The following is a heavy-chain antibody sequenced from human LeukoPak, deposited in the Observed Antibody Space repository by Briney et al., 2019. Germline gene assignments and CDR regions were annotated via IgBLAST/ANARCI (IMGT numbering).Heavy chain of an antibody. CDR1: GGTFSSYA. J-gene: IGHJ4*02. D-gene: IGHD6-13*01. V-gene: IGHV1-69*01. Sequence: SVKVSCKASGGTFSSYAISWVRQAPGQGLEWMGGITPLFGTANYAQNFQGRVTITADESTSTAYMELSRLRSDDTAVYYCAREYSSSWYGWGQGTLVTVSS. CDR2: ITPLFGTA. CDR3: AREYSSSWYG.